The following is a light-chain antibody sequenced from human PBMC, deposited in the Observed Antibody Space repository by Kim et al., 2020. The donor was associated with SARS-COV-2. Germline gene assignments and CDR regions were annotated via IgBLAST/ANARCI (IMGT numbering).Light chain of an antibody. CDR1: QGITQN. J-gene: IGKJ5*01. CDR3: RQYNSHPIT. V-gene: IGKV1-16*01. Sequence: DIQMTQSPSSLSASLGDSVTITCRASQGITQNIAWFQQKPGQPPKSLIYGASTLQGGVPSRFRGAGSGRDFSLTINNLQPDDFAIYFCRQYNSHPITFGRGTRLEIK. CDR2: GAS.